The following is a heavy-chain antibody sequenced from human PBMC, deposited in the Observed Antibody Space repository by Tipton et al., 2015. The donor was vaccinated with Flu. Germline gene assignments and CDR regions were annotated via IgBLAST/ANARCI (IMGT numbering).Heavy chain of an antibody. CDR2: IYHIGTT. Sequence: TLSLTCAVSGDSITSNHRWAWVRQPPGKGLDWIGEIYHIGTTNYNPSLESRVTISVDKSKNQFSLKLSSVTAADTAVYYCARDGSGYSDPFIDYWGQGTLVTVSS. V-gene: IGHV4-4*02. D-gene: IGHD5-12*01. CDR3: ARDGSGYSDPFIDY. CDR1: GDSITSNHR. J-gene: IGHJ4*02.